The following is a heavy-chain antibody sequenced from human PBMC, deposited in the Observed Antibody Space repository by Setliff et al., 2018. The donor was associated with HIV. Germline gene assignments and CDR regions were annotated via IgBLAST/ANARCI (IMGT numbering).Heavy chain of an antibody. CDR1: GLSINFGYY. Sequence: SETLSLTCSVSGLSINFGYYWGWIRQPPGKGLEWIGSVYHDGNSYFNPSLKSRVTTSMDTSKNQVSLRLKSVTAADTAIYYCVTSKPHNWNDGANWFDPWGQGTLGTAPQ. CDR2: VYHDGNS. CDR3: VTSKPHNWNDGANWFDP. D-gene: IGHD1-20*01. J-gene: IGHJ5*02. V-gene: IGHV4-38-2*02.